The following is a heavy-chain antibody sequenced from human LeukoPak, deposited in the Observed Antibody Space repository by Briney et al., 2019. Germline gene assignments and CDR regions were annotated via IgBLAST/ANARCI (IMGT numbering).Heavy chain of an antibody. D-gene: IGHD1-1*01. CDR3: AVSLTTGGYYGMDV. V-gene: IGHV1-24*01. CDR2: FDPEDGET. CDR1: GYTLPELS. Sequence: ASVKVSCRVSGYTLPELSMHWVRQAPGKGLEWMGRFDPEDGETIYAQKFQGRVTMTEDTSTDTAYMELSSLRSEDTAVYFCAVSLTTGGYYGMDVWGQGTTVTVSS. J-gene: IGHJ6*02.